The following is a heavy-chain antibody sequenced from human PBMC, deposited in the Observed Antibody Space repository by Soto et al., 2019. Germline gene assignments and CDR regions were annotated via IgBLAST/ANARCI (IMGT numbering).Heavy chain of an antibody. Sequence: LRLSCAASGFTFSTYGMQWVRQAPGKGLEWVAVISYDGYLKYYVDAVKGRFTVARDNSKNTLFLEMNSLRVEDTAVYFCAKDFKVSGSHYGTLNYYYGMDVWGQGTTVTAP. D-gene: IGHD3-10*01. J-gene: IGHJ6*02. CDR3: AKDFKVSGSHYGTLNYYYGMDV. CDR1: GFTFSTYG. CDR2: ISYDGYLK. V-gene: IGHV3-30*18.